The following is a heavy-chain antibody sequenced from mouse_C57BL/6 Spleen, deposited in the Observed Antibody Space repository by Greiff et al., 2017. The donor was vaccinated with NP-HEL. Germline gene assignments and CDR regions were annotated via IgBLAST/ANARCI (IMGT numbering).Heavy chain of an antibody. CDR1: GYTFTSYW. Sequence: QVQLQQPGAELVRPGSSVKLSCKASGYTFTSYWMHWVKQRPIQGLEWIGNIDPSDSETHYNQKFKDKATLTVDKSSSTAYMQLSSLTSEDSAVYYCARLGYYGSSYTRYFDVWGTGTTVTVSS. CDR2: IDPSDSET. J-gene: IGHJ1*03. D-gene: IGHD1-1*01. V-gene: IGHV1-52*01. CDR3: ARLGYYGSSYTRYFDV.